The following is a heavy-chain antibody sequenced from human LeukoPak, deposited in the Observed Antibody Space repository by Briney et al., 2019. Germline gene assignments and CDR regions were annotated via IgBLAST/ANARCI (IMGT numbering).Heavy chain of an antibody. D-gene: IGHD3-22*01. V-gene: IGHV3-30*04. CDR3: AKGYYYDNSGESYFDY. Sequence: PGGSLRLSCAASGFTFSSYAMHWVRQAPGKGLEWVAVISYDGSNKYYADSVKGRFTISRDNSKNTLYLHMNSLRAEDTAVYYCAKGYYYDNSGESYFDYWGQGTLVTVSS. J-gene: IGHJ4*02. CDR1: GFTFSSYA. CDR2: ISYDGSNK.